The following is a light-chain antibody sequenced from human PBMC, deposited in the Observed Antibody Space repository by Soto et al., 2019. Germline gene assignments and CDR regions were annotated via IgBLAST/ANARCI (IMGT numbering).Light chain of an antibody. CDR3: QHRSSSPT. J-gene: IGKJ2*01. V-gene: IGKV3-11*01. Sequence: EIVLTQSPATLSLSPGERATLSCRASQRVSSYLDWYQQKHGQAPRLLIYDASTRATGIPARFSGSGSGTDFTLTISSLEPEYFAVYYWQHRSSSPTFGQGTKLEIK. CDR1: QRVSSY. CDR2: DAS.